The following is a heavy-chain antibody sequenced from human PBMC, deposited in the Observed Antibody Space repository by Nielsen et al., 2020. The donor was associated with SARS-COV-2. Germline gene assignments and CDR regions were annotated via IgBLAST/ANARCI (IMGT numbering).Heavy chain of an antibody. CDR1: GFTFDDYA. Sequence: GGSLRLSCAASGFTFDDYAMHWVRQAPGKGLEWVSGISWNSGSIGYADSVKGRFTISRDNAKNSLYLQMNSLRAEDTALYYCATLIAAAAGSDYYYYGMDVWGQGTTVTVSS. V-gene: IGHV3-9*01. J-gene: IGHJ6*02. D-gene: IGHD6-13*01. CDR2: ISWNSGSI. CDR3: ATLIAAAAGSDYYYYGMDV.